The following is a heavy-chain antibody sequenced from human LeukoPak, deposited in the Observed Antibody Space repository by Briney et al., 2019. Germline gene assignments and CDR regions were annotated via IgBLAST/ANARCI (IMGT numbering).Heavy chain of an antibody. V-gene: IGHV3-7*01. J-gene: IGHJ4*02. Sequence: GGSLRLSCAASGFTLSSYAMSWVRQAPGKGLEWVANIKQDGSEKYYVDSVKGRFTISRDNAKNSLYLQMNSLRAEDTAVYYCARGGRWMSAADYFDYWAQGTLVTVSS. CDR3: ARGGRWMSAADYFDY. CDR2: IKQDGSEK. D-gene: IGHD6-13*01. CDR1: GFTLSSYA.